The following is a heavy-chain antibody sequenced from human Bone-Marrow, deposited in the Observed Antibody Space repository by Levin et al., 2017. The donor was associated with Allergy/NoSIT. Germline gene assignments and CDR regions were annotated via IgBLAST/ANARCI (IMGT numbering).Heavy chain of an antibody. V-gene: IGHV5-10-1*01. J-gene: IGHJ2*01. D-gene: IGHD6-6*01. CDR3: ARHQLHSSSYWYFDL. CDR2: IDPSDSYT. CDR1: GYSFTSYW. Sequence: KHGESLKISCKGSGYSFTSYWISWVRQMPGKGLEWMGRIDPSDSYTNYSPSFQGHVTISADKSISTAYLQWSSLKASDTAMYYCARHQLHSSSYWYFDLWGRGTLVTVSS.